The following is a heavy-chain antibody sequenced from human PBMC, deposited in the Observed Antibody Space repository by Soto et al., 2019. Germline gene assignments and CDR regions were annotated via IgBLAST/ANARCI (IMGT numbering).Heavy chain of an antibody. D-gene: IGHD4-17*01. CDR2: IYYSGST. V-gene: IGHV4-39*01. CDR1: GGSISSSSYY. CDR3: ARRGATVTKGTGLFDY. J-gene: IGHJ4*02. Sequence: PSETLSLTCTVSGGSISSSSYYWGWIRQPPGKGLEWIGSIYYSGSTYYNPSLKSRVTISVDTSKNQFSLKLSSVTAADTAVYYCARRGATVTKGTGLFDYWGQGTLVTVSS.